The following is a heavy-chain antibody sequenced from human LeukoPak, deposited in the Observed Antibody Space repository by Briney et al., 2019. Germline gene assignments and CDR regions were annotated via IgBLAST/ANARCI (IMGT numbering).Heavy chain of an antibody. V-gene: IGHV3-53*01. CDR3: ARAPPYSSASWGYYGMDV. CDR1: GFTVSSSY. J-gene: IGHJ6*02. CDR2: FYSGGKT. Sequence: GGSLRLSCAASGFTVSSSYMSWVRQAPGKGLEWVSVFYSGGKTYYTDSVKGRFTISRDNSKNTLYLQMNSLRAGDTAVYYCARAPPYSSASWGYYGMDVWGQGTTVTVSS. D-gene: IGHD6-6*01.